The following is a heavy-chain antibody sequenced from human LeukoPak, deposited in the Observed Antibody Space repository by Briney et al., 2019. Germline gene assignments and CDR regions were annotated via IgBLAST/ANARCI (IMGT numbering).Heavy chain of an antibody. V-gene: IGHV4-39*01. CDR1: GGSIRSSSTYY. CDR3: ARLGEDSGSYYSYDY. J-gene: IGHJ4*02. Sequence: PSETLSLTCTVSGGSIRSSSTYYWGWIRQPPGKGLEWIGSIYYSGNTYYNPSLKSRVTISVDTSKNQLSLKLNSVTAADTAVCYCARLGEDSGSYYSYDYWGQGTLVTVSS. D-gene: IGHD3-10*01. CDR2: IYYSGNT.